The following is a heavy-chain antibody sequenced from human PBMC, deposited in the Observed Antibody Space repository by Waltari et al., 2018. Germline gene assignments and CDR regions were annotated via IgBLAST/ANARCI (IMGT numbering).Heavy chain of an antibody. D-gene: IGHD2-2*01. CDR3: AKSRGFEY. CDR1: GFTFSRYW. Sequence: EVQLVESGGDVVQPGGSLRLSCAASGFTFSRYWMSWVRQTPGKGLEWVANINYDGSQKYYADSVKGRFTTSRDNAKNSVYLQMHSLRVEDTAMYYCAKSRGFEYWGQGALVTVSS. V-gene: IGHV3-7*01. CDR2: INYDGSQK. J-gene: IGHJ4*02.